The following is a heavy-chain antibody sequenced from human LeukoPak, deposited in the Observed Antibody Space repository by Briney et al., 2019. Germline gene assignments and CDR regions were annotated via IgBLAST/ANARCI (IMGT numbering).Heavy chain of an antibody. J-gene: IGHJ6*02. CDR2: IYYSGST. CDR3: ARLPIRSYYYYGMDV. V-gene: IGHV4-59*08. Sequence: SETLSLTCTVSGGSISSYYWSWIRQPPGKGLERIGYIYYSGSTNYNPSLKSRVTISVDTSKNQFSLKLSSVTAADTAVYYCARLPIRSYYYYGMDVWGQGTTVTVSS. CDR1: GGSISSYY.